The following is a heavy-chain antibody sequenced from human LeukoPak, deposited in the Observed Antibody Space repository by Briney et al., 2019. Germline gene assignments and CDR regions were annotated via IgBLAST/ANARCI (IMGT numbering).Heavy chain of an antibody. CDR2: ISAYNGDT. J-gene: IGHJ3*02. D-gene: IGHD6-19*01. Sequence: ASVKVSCKASGYTFTSYYMHWVRQAPGQGLEWMGWISAYNGDTNYAQKLQGRVTMTTDTSTSTAYMELRSLRSDDTAVYYCARGLQENLAWLQAFSAFDIWGQGTMVTVSS. V-gene: IGHV1-18*04. CDR1: GYTFTSYY. CDR3: ARGLQENLAWLQAFSAFDI.